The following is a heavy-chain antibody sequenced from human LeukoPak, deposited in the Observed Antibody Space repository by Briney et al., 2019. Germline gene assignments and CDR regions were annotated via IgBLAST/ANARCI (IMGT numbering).Heavy chain of an antibody. D-gene: IGHD3-10*01. CDR2: IIPIFGTA. CDR1: GGTFSSYA. J-gene: IGHJ3*02. V-gene: IGHV1-69*05. Sequence: SVKVSCKASGGTFSSYAISWVRQAPGQGLEWMGGIIPIFGTANYAQKFQGRVTITTDESTSTAYMELSSLRSEDTAVYYCATVINPSGAFDIWGQGTMVTVSS. CDR3: ATVINPSGAFDI.